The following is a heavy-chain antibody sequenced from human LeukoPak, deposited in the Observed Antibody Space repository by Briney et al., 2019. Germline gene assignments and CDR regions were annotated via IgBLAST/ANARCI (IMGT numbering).Heavy chain of an antibody. J-gene: IGHJ4*02. D-gene: IGHD2-15*01. CDR3: ARGYWSGGSCYRTFFDY. CDR1: VGSISNDY. CDR2: VYYIGST. V-gene: IGHV4-59*01. Sequence: SETLSLTCTVSVGSISNDYWSRIRQPPGKGLEWIGYVYYIGSTNYNSSLKSRVTISVDTSKNQYSLNLISVTAADAADYSIARGYWSGGSCYRTFFDYWGQGTLVTVSS.